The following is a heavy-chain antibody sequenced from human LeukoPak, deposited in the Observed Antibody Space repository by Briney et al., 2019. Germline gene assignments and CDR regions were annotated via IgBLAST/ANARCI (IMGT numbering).Heavy chain of an antibody. CDR1: GYTFTVYY. CDR3: ARTEAYYYYYYMDV. J-gene: IGHJ6*03. Sequence: ASVTVSFTSSGYTFTVYYMHWVRHAPGQGLEWMGWINPNSGGTNYAQKFQGRVTMTRDTSISTAYMELSRLRSDDTAGYYCARTEAYYYYYYMDVWGKGTTVTISS. V-gene: IGHV1-2*02. CDR2: INPNSGGT.